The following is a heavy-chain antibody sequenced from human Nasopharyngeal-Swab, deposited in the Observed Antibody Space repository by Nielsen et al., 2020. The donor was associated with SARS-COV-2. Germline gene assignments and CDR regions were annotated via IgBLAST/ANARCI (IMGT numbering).Heavy chain of an antibody. V-gene: IGHV3-21*01. D-gene: IGHD3-3*01. CDR3: ARDGLDYDFWSAYFMDV. J-gene: IGHJ6*02. CDR1: GFTFNNYN. Sequence: GLSLQISCAAFGFTFNNYNFNWVRQAPGKGLEWVSSISSSYIYYADSVKGRFTISRDNAKNSLYLQMNSLRAEDTAVYYCARDGLDYDFWSAYFMDVWGQGTTVTVSS. CDR2: ISSSYI.